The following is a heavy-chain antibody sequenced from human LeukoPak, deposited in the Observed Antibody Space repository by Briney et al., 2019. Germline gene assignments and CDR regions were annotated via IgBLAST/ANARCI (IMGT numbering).Heavy chain of an antibody. D-gene: IGHD3-10*01. Sequence: PSQTLSLTCTVSGGSISSGDYYWSWIRQPPGRGLEWIGYIYYSGSTYYNPSLKSRVTISVDTSKNQFSLKLSSVTAADTAVYYCARENSGYGMDVWGQGTTVTVSS. CDR3: ARENSGYGMDV. J-gene: IGHJ6*02. CDR2: IYYSGST. CDR1: GGSISSGDYY. V-gene: IGHV4-30-4*01.